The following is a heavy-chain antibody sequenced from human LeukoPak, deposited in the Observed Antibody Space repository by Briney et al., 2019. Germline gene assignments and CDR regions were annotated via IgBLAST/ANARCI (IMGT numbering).Heavy chain of an antibody. J-gene: IGHJ5*02. CDR2: IYYSGST. CDR3: ARDRCSSTSCYHWFDP. D-gene: IGHD2-2*01. CDR1: GGSISSYY. Sequence: ASETLSLTCTVSGGSISSYYWSWIRQPPGKGLEWIGYIYYSGSTNYNPSLKSRVTISVDTSKNQFSLKLSSVTAADTAVYYCARDRCSSTSCYHWFDPWGQGTLVTVSS. V-gene: IGHV4-59*01.